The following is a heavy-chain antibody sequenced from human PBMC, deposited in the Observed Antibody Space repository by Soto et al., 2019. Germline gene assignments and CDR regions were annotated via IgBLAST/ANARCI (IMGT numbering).Heavy chain of an antibody. D-gene: IGHD1-26*01. CDR1: GFTVSSNY. J-gene: IGHJ3*01. V-gene: IGHV3-53*02. CDR3: ARGLPDVGIDAFDF. CDR2: IYSGGST. Sequence: EVQLVETGGGLIQPGGSMRLSCATSGFTVSSNYMSWVRQAPGKGLEWVSVIYSGGSTYYADYVKGRFTITRDNSKNTLYLQMNSLSAEDTAVYYCARGLPDVGIDAFDFWGQGTVVPVSS.